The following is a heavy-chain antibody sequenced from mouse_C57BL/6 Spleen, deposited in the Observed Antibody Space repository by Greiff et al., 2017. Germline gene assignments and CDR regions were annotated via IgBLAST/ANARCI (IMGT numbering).Heavy chain of an antibody. Sequence: QVQLQQPGAELVRPGTSVKLSCKASGYTFTSYWMHWVKQRPGQGLEWIGVIDPSDSYTNYNQKFKGKATLTVDTSSSTAYMQLSSLTSEDSAVXYCARGGLRDFDYWGQGTTLTVSS. J-gene: IGHJ2*01. CDR2: IDPSDSYT. CDR1: GYTFTSYW. CDR3: ARGGLRDFDY. V-gene: IGHV1-59*01. D-gene: IGHD2-4*01.